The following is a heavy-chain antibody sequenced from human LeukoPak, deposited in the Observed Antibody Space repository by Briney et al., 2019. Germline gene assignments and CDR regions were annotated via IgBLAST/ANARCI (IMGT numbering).Heavy chain of an antibody. CDR3: ARGGAAHSLYYDFWSGYGAYMDV. J-gene: IGHJ6*03. CDR1: GFTFSSYA. V-gene: IGHV4-39*07. CDR2: IYYSGST. D-gene: IGHD3-3*01. Sequence: GSLRLSCAASGFTFSSYAMSWVRQAPGKGLEWIGSIYYSGSTYYNPSLKSRVTISVDTSKNQFSLKLSSVTAADTAVYYCARGGAAHSLYYDFWSGYGAYMDVWGKGTTVTVYS.